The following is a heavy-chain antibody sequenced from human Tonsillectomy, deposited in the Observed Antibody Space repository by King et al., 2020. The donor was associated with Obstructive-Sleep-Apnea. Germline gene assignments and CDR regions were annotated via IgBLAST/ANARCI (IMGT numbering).Heavy chain of an antibody. D-gene: IGHD3-9*01. CDR1: GFIVSSNY. V-gene: IGHV3-66*01. J-gene: IGHJ4*02. Sequence: VQLVESGGGLVQPGGSLRLSCAASGFIVSSNYMSWVRQAPGKGLEWVSVIYSGGSTYYADSVKDRFTISRDNSKNTVYLQMNSLRAEDTAVYYCASGFRYFDWLFYTKHDYWGQGTLVTVSS. CDR3: ASGFRYFDWLFYTKHDY. CDR2: IYSGGST.